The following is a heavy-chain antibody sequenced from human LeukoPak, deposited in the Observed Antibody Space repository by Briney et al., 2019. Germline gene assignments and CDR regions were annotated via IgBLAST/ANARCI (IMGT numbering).Heavy chain of an antibody. D-gene: IGHD3-10*01. CDR3: AWSRGSGGPFDF. J-gene: IGHJ4*02. CDR2: IKLDGSER. V-gene: IGHV3-7*01. Sequence: GGSLRLSCAASGFTFSTYWMSWVRQAPGKGLEWVANIKLDGSERYYVDAVRGRFTISRDYSKNSLDLQMNSLRAEDTAVYYCAWSRGSGGPFDFWGQGTLVTVSS. CDR1: GFTFSTYW.